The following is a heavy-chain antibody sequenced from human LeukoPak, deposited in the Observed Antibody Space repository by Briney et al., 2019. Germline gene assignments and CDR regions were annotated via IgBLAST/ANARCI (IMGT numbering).Heavy chain of an antibody. J-gene: IGHJ4*02. D-gene: IGHD3-22*01. CDR2: ISGSGGST. CDR1: GFTFSSYA. Sequence: GGSLRLSCVASGFTFSSYAMSWVRQAPGKGLEWVSAISGSGGSTYYADSVKGRFTISRDNSKNTLYLQMNSLRAEDTAVYYCARAFTMIVSAFDYWGQGTLVTVSS. CDR3: ARAFTMIVSAFDY. V-gene: IGHV3-23*01.